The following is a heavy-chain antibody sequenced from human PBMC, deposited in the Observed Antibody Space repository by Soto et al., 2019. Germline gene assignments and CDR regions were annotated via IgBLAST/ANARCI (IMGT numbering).Heavy chain of an antibody. V-gene: IGHV3-23*01. CDR1: GFTFSSYA. CDR2: ISGSGGST. D-gene: IGHD6-13*01. J-gene: IGHJ4*02. CDR3: AKAGYSSSWEVSFERSIDY. Sequence: GGSLRLSCAASGFTFSSYAMSWVRQAPGKGLEWVSAISGSGGSTYYADSVKGRFTISRDNSKNTLYLQMNSLRAEDTAVYYCAKAGYSSSWEVSFERSIDYWGQGTLVTVSS.